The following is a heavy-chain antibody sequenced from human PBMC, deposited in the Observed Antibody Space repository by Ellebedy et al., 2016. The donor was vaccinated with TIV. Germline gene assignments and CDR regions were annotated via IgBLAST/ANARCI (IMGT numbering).Heavy chain of an antibody. Sequence: GESLKISCAASGFTVRSNYMSWVRQAPGRGLEWVSVIYRDDRTFYADSVQDRFTISRDNYKNTLFLQMDGPRGEDTAVYYCARGSGFSAEDYWGQGTLVTVSS. D-gene: IGHD3-3*01. CDR3: ARGSGFSAEDY. V-gene: IGHV3-53*01. J-gene: IGHJ4*02. CDR1: GFTVRSNY. CDR2: IYRDDRT.